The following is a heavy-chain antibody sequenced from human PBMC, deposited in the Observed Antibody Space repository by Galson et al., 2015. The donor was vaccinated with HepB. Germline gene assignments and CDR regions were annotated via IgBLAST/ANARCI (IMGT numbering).Heavy chain of an antibody. J-gene: IGHJ6*03. CDR3: ARGIAARDYYYYYMDV. CDR2: ISSSSSYI. Sequence: SLRLSCAASGFTFSSYSMNWVRQAPGKGLEWVSSISSSSSYIYCADSVKGRFTISRDNAKNSLYLQMSSLRAEDTAVYYCARGIAARDYYYYYMDVWGKGTTVTVSS. V-gene: IGHV3-21*01. CDR1: GFTFSSYS. D-gene: IGHD6-6*01.